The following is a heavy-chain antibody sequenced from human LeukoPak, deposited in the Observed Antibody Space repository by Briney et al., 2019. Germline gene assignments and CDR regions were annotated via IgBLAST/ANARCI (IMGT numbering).Heavy chain of an antibody. CDR3: ASLLVPGNFDY. Sequence: GGSLRLSCAVSGFTVSGNYMSWIRQAPGKGLEWVSLIYSDDTTLYADSVKGRFTISRDISKNTLYLRMSSLRAEDTAVYYCASLLVPGNFDYWGQGTLVTVSP. CDR1: GFTVSGNY. J-gene: IGHJ4*02. D-gene: IGHD2-8*02. V-gene: IGHV3-53*01. CDR2: IYSDDTT.